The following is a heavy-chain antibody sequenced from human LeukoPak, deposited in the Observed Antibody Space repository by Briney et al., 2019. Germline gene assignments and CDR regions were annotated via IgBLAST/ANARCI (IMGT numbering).Heavy chain of an antibody. CDR2: MNPNNGDT. D-gene: IGHD2-15*01. V-gene: IGHV1-8*03. CDR1: GYTFTSYE. Sequence: ASVKVSCKASGYTFTSYEINWVRQAPGQGLEWMGWMNPNNGDTGYAHKFQGRVSFTRNTAMSTAYMDLSGLRFEDTAVYFCARVGMFCSAITCYSDFWGQGTLVTVSS. J-gene: IGHJ4*02. CDR3: ARVGMFCSAITCYSDF.